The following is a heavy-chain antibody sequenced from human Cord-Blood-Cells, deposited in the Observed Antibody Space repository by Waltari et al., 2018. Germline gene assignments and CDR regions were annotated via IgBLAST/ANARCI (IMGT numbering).Heavy chain of an antibody. CDR1: GYTFTGYY. V-gene: IGHV1-2*02. D-gene: IGHD3-10*01. CDR2: INPNSGGT. CDR3: AREVTITMVRGVNPFDY. J-gene: IGHJ4*02. Sequence: QVQLVQSGAEVKKPGASVKVSCKASGYTFTGYYKHWVRQAPGQGLEWMGWINPNSGGTNYAQKFQGRVTMTRDTSISTAYMELSRLRSDDTAVYYCAREVTITMVRGVNPFDYWGQGTLVTVSS.